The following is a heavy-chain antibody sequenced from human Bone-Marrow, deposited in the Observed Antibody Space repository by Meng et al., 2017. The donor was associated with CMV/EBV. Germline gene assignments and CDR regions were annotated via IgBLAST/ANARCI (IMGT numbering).Heavy chain of an antibody. V-gene: IGHV1-69*05. Sequence: SVKVSCKASGCTFSSYAISWVRQAPGQGLEWMGWIIPNFGTANYAQKFQGRVTITTDESTSTAYMELSSLRSEDTAVYYCARITVFGLVRPYGMDVWGQGTTVTVSS. J-gene: IGHJ6*02. CDR1: GCTFSSYA. D-gene: IGHD3-3*01. CDR3: ARITVFGLVRPYGMDV. CDR2: IIPNFGTA.